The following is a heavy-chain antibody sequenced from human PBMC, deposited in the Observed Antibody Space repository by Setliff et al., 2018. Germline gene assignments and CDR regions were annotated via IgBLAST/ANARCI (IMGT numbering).Heavy chain of an antibody. CDR3: ARPGRSNYWDSFDY. J-gene: IGHJ4*02. CDR2: ISWNGAST. Sequence: PGGSLRLSCAASGFTFDDYVFSWVRQAPGKGLEWVSGISWNGASTGYTDSVKGRFTISRDNAKNSLYLQMNSLRADDTAVYYCARPGRSNYWDSFDYWGQGTLVTVSS. D-gene: IGHD3-10*01. V-gene: IGHV3-20*04. CDR1: GFTFDDYV.